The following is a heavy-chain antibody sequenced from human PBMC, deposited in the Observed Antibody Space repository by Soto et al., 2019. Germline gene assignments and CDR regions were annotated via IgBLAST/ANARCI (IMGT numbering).Heavy chain of an antibody. J-gene: IGHJ3*01. CDR3: AGRSAPQL. CDR1: GFTFNSYW. V-gene: IGHV3-7*01. Sequence: GGSLRLSCVASGFTFNSYWMIWVRQAPGKGLEWVANINQDRSERYYVDSVKGRFTISRDNAKTSLYLQMNSLRAEDTAVYYCAGRSAPQLWGQGTLVTVSS. CDR2: INQDRSER.